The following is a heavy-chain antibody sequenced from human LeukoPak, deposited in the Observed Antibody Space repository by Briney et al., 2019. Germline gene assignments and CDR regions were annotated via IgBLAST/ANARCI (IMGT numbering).Heavy chain of an antibody. D-gene: IGHD1-26*01. J-gene: IGHJ4*02. CDR3: ARTHPRGSNSAYDY. Sequence: SETLSLTCAVYGGSFSGYYWSWIRQPPGKGLEWIGEINHSGSTNYNPSLKSRVTISVDTSKNQFSLKLSSVTAADTAVYYCARTHPRGSNSAYDYWGQGTLVTVSS. V-gene: IGHV4-34*01. CDR2: INHSGST. CDR1: GGSFSGYY.